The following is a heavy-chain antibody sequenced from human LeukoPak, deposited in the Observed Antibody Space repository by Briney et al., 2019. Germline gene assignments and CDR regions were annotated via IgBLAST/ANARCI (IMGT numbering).Heavy chain of an antibody. CDR3: ARDSSGWYAGSFDY. J-gene: IGHJ4*02. Sequence: GRSLRLSCAASGFTFGSYAMHWVRQAPGKGLEWVAVISYDGSNKYYADSVKGRFTISRDNSKNTLYLQMNSLRAEDTAVYYCARDSSGWYAGSFDYWGQGTLVTVSS. D-gene: IGHD6-19*01. CDR1: GFTFGSYA. V-gene: IGHV3-30*04. CDR2: ISYDGSNK.